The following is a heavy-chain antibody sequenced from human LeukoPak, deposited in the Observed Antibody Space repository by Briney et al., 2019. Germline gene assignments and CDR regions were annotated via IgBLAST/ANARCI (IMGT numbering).Heavy chain of an antibody. D-gene: IGHD6-13*01. J-gene: IGHJ4*02. CDR2: INWNGGST. V-gene: IGHV3-20*04. Sequence: GGSLRLSCAASGFTFDDYGMSWVRQAPGKGLEWVSGINWNGGSTGYADSVKGRFTISRDNAKNSLYLQMNSLRADDTAVYYCARGTAAAPLDYWGQGTLVTVSS. CDR3: ARGTAAAPLDY. CDR1: GFTFDDYG.